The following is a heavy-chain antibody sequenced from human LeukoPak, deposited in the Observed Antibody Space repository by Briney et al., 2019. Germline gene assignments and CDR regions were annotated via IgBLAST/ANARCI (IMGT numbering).Heavy chain of an antibody. CDR1: GGSISGSSYY. CDR2: INHSGST. CDR3: ASRRGYSYGRTLDY. D-gene: IGHD5-18*01. J-gene: IGHJ4*02. V-gene: IGHV4-39*07. Sequence: SETLSLTCTVSGGSISGSSYYWGWIRQPPGRGLEWIGEINHSGSTNYNPSLKSRVTISVDTSKNQFSLKLSSVTAADTAVYYCASRRGYSYGRTLDYWGQGTLVTVSS.